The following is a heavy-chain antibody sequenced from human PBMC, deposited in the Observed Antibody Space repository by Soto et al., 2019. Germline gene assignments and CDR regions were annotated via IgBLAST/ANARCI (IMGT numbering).Heavy chain of an antibody. D-gene: IGHD2-15*01. Sequence: EVQLVESGGGLVKPGGSLRLSCAASGFNFNSYTINWVRQAPGKRLEWLSSISSSGYIFSTDSVRGRFTISRDNAKNSVYLQINSLRAADTAVYFCARDCSGGSCYPGMDVWGQGTTVTASS. V-gene: IGHV3-21*01. CDR2: ISSSGYI. CDR1: GFNFNSYT. CDR3: ARDCSGGSCYPGMDV. J-gene: IGHJ6*02.